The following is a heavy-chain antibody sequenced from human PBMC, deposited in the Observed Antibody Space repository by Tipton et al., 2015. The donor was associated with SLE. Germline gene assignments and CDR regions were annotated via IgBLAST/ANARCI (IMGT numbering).Heavy chain of an antibody. CDR2: IYTSGNT. Sequence: TLSLTCAVSGYSMTDVTYYYNWCRQPAGKGLEWIGQIYTSGNTIYNTSLKSRVTISLDTSKRHFSLNVASVTAADTAVYYCERGRSSTMYGLDIWGQGTAVSVSS. V-gene: IGHV4-61*09. D-gene: IGHD2/OR15-2a*01. J-gene: IGHJ6*02. CDR1: GYSMTDVTYY. CDR3: ERGRSSTMYGLDI.